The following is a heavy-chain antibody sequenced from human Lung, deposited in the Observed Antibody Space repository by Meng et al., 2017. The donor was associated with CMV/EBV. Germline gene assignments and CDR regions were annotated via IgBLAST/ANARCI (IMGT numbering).Heavy chain of an antibody. CDR1: GFTFSSSS. Sequence: ETLSLTCVASGFTFSSSSMNWVRQAPGKGLEWVSGISSSSSEIHYADSVKGRFNISRDNAKNSLYLQMNSLRAEDTAVYYCARSRSFDYWGQGTLVTVSS. CDR3: ARSRSFDY. J-gene: IGHJ4*02. V-gene: IGHV3-21*01. CDR2: ISSSSSEI.